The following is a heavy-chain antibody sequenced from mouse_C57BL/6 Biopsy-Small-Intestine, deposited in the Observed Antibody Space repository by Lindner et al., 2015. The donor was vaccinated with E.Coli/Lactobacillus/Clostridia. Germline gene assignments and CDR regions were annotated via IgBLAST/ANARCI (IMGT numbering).Heavy chain of an antibody. V-gene: IGHV5-4*01. D-gene: IGHD2-2*01. CDR3: ARGRWGYDP. CDR1: GFTFSSYV. J-gene: IGHJ3*02. CDR2: ISDGGSYT. Sequence: VQLQESGGDLVKPGGSLKLSCAASGFTFSSYVMSWVRQTPEKRLEWVATISDGGSYTYYPDNVKGRFTISRDNAKNNLYLQMSHLKSEDTAMYYCARGRWGYDPWGQGTLVTVSA.